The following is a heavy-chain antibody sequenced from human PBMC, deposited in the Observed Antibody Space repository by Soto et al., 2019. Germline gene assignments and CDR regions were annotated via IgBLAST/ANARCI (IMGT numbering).Heavy chain of an antibody. V-gene: IGHV4-4*02. CDR3: ARVSGSYYYGMDV. J-gene: IGHJ6*02. Sequence: QVQLQESGPGLVKPSGTLSLTCAVSGGSISSSNWWSWVRQAPGKGLEWIGEIYHSGSTNYNPSLKSRATVSXDXAKNQCSLKLSSVTAADTAVYYCARVSGSYYYGMDVWGQGTTVTVSS. D-gene: IGHD1-26*01. CDR1: GGSISSSNW. CDR2: IYHSGST.